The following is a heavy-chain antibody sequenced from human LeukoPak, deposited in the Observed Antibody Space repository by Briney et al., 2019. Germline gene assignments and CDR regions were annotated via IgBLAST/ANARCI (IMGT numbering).Heavy chain of an antibody. CDR1: GFTFSSYE. J-gene: IGHJ4*02. CDR2: ISTSGGTI. V-gene: IGHV3-48*03. Sequence: GSLRLSCAASGFTFSSYEMSWVRQAPGKGLEWVSYISTSGGTIYYADSVKGRFTISRDNAKNSLYLQMNSLRAEDTAVYYCAREKWEVPTKYFDYWGQGTLVTVSS. D-gene: IGHD1-26*01. CDR3: AREKWEVPTKYFDY.